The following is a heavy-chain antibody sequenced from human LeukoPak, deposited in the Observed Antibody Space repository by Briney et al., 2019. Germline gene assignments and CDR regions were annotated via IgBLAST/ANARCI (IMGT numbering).Heavy chain of an antibody. CDR3: ARDSPVLTY. V-gene: IGHV3-23*01. J-gene: IGHJ4*02. D-gene: IGHD1-14*01. CDR2: ITDSGDGT. Sequence: PGGSLRLSCAASRFTFSSHAMSCVRQAPGKGLEWVSAITDSGDGTYYADSVRGRFTISRDDSKSTLYLQMSSLRAEDTAVYYCARDSPVLTYWGQGTLVTVSS. CDR1: RFTFSSHA.